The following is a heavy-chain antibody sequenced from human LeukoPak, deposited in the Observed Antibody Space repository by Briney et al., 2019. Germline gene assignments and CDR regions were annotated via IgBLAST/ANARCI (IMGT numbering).Heavy chain of an antibody. CDR2: ISYDGSNK. J-gene: IGHJ4*02. CDR1: GFTFSNAW. CDR3: AKIGTSLSV. V-gene: IGHV3-30*18. D-gene: IGHD3/OR15-3a*01. Sequence: GGSLRLSCAASGFTFSNAWMSWVRQAPGKGLEWVAVISYDGSNKYYADSVKGRFTISRDNSKNTLYLQMNSLRAEDTAVYYCAKIGTSLSVWGQGTLVTVSS.